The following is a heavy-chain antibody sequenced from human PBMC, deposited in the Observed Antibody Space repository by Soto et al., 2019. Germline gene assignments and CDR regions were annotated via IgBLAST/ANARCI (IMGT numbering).Heavy chain of an antibody. CDR2: ISTAGTVI. D-gene: IGHD2-8*02. Sequence: EVQLVESGGGLVQPGGSLRLSCAASGFTFSSYDMNWVRQAPGKGLEWLSYISTAGTVIYYADSVKGRFTMSRDNAKNSLFLQLNSLRAEDTATYYCAKDAVKNDGWWLAADWGQGTLVTVSS. CDR1: GFTFSSYD. V-gene: IGHV3-48*03. CDR3: AKDAVKNDGWWLAAD. J-gene: IGHJ1*01.